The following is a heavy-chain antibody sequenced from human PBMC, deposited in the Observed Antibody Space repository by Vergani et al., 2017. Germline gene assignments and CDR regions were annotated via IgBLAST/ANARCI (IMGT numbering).Heavy chain of an antibody. CDR3: ARAGSGWLYYYYMDV. V-gene: IGHV3-11*06. J-gene: IGHJ6*03. CDR1: GFTFSDYY. Sequence: QVQLVESGGGLVKPGGSLRLSCAASGFTFSDYYMSWIRQAPGKGLEWVSYISSSSSYTNYADSVKGRFTISRDNSKNTLYLQMNSLRAEDTAVYYCARAGSGWLYYYYMDVWGKGTTVTVSS. CDR2: ISSSSSYT. D-gene: IGHD6-19*01.